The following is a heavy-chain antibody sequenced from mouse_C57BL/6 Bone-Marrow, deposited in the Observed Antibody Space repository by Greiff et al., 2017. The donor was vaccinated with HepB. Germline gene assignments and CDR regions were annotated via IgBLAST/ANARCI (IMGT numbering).Heavy chain of an antibody. J-gene: IGHJ2*01. CDR2: IDPENGDT. V-gene: IGHV14-4*01. D-gene: IGHD3-2*02. CDR3: TAETAQAYYFDY. Sequence: EVQLQQPGAELVRPGASVKLSCTASGFNIKDDYMHWVKQRPEQGLEWIGWIDPENGDTEYASKFKGKATITADTSSNTAYLQLSSLTSEDTAVYYCTAETAQAYYFDYWGQGTTLTVSS. CDR1: GFNIKDDY.